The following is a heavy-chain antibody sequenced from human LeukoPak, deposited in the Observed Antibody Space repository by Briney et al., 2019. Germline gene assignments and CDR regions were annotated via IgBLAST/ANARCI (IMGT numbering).Heavy chain of an antibody. V-gene: IGHV1-8*02. D-gene: IGHD6-13*01. CDR2: MNPNSGNT. J-gene: IGHJ3*02. CDR3: ARVTAAGTWTFDI. CDR1: GDTFIIND. Sequence: ASVKVSCKASGDTFIINDINWVRQATGQGLEWMGWMNPNSGNTGYAQKFQGRVTMTGNISITTAYMELTDLRSEDTAVYYCARVTAAGTWTFDIWGQGTTVTVSS.